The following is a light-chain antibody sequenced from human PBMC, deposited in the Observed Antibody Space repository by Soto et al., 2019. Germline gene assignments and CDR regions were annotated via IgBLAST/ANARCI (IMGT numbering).Light chain of an antibody. CDR3: QQYNNWPIT. Sequence: EIVLTQSPGTLSLSPGERATLSCRASQSVNTRYSAWYQQKPGQAPRLLLYATSSRATGIPDRFSGSGSGTDFTLTISRLEPEDFAVYFCQQYNNWPITFGQGTRLEIK. CDR2: ATS. V-gene: IGKV3-20*01. CDR1: QSVNTRY. J-gene: IGKJ5*01.